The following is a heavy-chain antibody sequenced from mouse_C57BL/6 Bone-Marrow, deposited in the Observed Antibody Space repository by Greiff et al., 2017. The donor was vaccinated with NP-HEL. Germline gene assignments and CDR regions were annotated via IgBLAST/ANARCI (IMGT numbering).Heavy chain of an antibody. Sequence: QVQLQQPGAELVKPGASVKLSCKASGYTFTSYWMQWVKQRPGQGLEWIGEIDPSDSYTNYNQKFKGKATLTVDTSSSTAYMQLSSLTSEDSAVYYCARRGLRLPSAYWGQGTLVTVSA. CDR3: ARRGLRLPSAY. CDR2: IDPSDSYT. CDR1: GYTFTSYW. D-gene: IGHD3-2*02. V-gene: IGHV1-50*01. J-gene: IGHJ3*01.